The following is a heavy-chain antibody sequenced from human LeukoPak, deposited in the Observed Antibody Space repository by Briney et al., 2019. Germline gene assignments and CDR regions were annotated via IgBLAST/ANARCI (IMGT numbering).Heavy chain of an antibody. CDR3: TTAAGITMIVVEDI. Sequence: PAGSLRLSCAASGFTFSNAWMSWVRQAPGKGLEWVGRIKGKTDGGTTDYAAPVKGRFTISRDDSKNTLYLQMNSLKTEDTAVYYCTTAAGITMIVVEDIWGQGTMVTVSS. D-gene: IGHD3-22*01. CDR2: IKGKTDGGTT. CDR1: GFTFSNAW. V-gene: IGHV3-15*01. J-gene: IGHJ3*02.